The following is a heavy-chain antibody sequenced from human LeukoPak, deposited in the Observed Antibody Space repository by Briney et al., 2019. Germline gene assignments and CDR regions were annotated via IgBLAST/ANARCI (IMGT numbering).Heavy chain of an antibody. CDR2: ISYDGSNK. CDR1: GFTFNGYA. V-gene: IGHV3-30-3*01. CDR3: ARDISWGSTIDY. J-gene: IGHJ4*02. Sequence: GGSLRLSCAASGFTFNGYAMHWVRQTPGKGLEWVAVISYDGSNKLYADSVKGRFTTSRDSSKNTLYLQMNSLRAEDTALYYCARDISWGSTIDYWGQGTLVTVSS. D-gene: IGHD3-16*01.